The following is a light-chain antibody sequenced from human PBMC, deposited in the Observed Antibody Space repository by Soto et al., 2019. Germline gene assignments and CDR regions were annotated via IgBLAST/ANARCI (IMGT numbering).Light chain of an antibody. Sequence: EIVVTQSPASLSLSPGERATLSCRASQSVGSHLAWYQQKPGQAPRLLIYGASNRATGIPARFSGSGFGTDFTLTISSLEPEDFAVYYCQQRSNWPPTFGQGTKFDIK. CDR1: QSVGSH. V-gene: IGKV3-11*01. J-gene: IGKJ1*01. CDR2: GAS. CDR3: QQRSNWPPT.